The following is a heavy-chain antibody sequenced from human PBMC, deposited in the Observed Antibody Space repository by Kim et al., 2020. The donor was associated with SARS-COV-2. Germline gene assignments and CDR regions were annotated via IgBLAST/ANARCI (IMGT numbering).Heavy chain of an antibody. CDR1: GFTFSSYA. Sequence: GGSLRLSCAASGFTFSSYAMSWVRQAPGKGLEWVSAISGSGGSTYYADSVKGRFTISRDNSKNTLYLQMNSLRAEDTAVYYCAKGPGLYCSGGSCTDYWGQGTLVTVSS. V-gene: IGHV3-23*01. CDR2: ISGSGGST. D-gene: IGHD2-15*01. J-gene: IGHJ4*02. CDR3: AKGPGLYCSGGSCTDY.